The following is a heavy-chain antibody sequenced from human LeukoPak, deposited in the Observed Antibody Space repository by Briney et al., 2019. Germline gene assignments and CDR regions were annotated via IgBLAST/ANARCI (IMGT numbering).Heavy chain of an antibody. V-gene: IGHV1-69*04. CDR3: ARDNPPFDY. CDR1: GGTFSSYA. J-gene: IGHJ4*02. Sequence: VTSVKVSCKASGGTFSSYAISWVRQAPGQGLEWMGRIIPILGIANYAQKFQGRVTITADKSTSTAYMELSSLRSEDTAVHYCARDNPPFDYWGQGTLVTVSS. CDR2: IIPILGIA.